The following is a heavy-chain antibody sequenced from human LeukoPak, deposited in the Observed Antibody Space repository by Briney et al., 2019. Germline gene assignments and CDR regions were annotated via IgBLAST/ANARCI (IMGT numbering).Heavy chain of an antibody. CDR3: ASGFSYGKVDY. CDR2: IYSGGRI. CDR1: GFTVSSNY. J-gene: IGHJ4*02. Sequence: PVGSLRLSCAASGFTVSSNYMSWVRQAPGKGLEWVSLIYSGGRIFYADSVKGRFIISTDNSKNTLYLQMNSLRAEDAAVYYCASGFSYGKVDYWGQGTLVTVSS. D-gene: IGHD5-18*01. V-gene: IGHV3-66*01.